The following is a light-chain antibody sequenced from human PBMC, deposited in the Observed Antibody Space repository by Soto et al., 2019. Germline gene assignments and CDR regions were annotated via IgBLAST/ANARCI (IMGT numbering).Light chain of an antibody. CDR1: QSVSSSY. J-gene: IGKJ2*01. CDR2: GAS. V-gene: IGKV3-20*01. Sequence: EIVLTQSPGTLSLSPGERATLSCRASQSVSSSYLAWYQQKPGQSPRLLIYGASSRATGIPDSFSGSGSGTDFTLTISRLEHEYFAVYYCQQYGSSPYTLGQGTKLEIK. CDR3: QQYGSSPYT.